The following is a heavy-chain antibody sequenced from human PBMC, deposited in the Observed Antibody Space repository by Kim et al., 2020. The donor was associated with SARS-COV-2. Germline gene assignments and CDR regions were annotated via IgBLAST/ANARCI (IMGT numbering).Heavy chain of an antibody. Sequence: SETLSLICTVSGGPFSFYHWSWIRQPAGKGLEWIGRIYVSGSTNYNPSLKSRVTMSVDTSENQMSLRLTSVTAADTAMYYCARQVAGTDRRFDYWGQGILVTVSS. J-gene: IGHJ4*02. CDR2: IYVSGST. V-gene: IGHV4-4*07. D-gene: IGHD6-19*01. CDR1: GGPFSFYH. CDR3: ARQVAGTDRRFDY.